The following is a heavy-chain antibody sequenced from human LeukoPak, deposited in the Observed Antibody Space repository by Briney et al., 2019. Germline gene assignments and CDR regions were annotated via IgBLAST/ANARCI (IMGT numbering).Heavy chain of an antibody. V-gene: IGHV4-59*01. CDR2: IYYSGST. Sequence: PSETLSLTCTVSGGSISSYYWSWIRQPPGKGLEWIGYIYYSGSTNYNPSLKSRVTISVDTSKNQFSLKLSSVTAADTAVYYCARHIVHRYFDLWGRGTLVTVSS. J-gene: IGHJ2*01. CDR1: GGSISSYY. CDR3: ARHIVHRYFDL. D-gene: IGHD5-12*01.